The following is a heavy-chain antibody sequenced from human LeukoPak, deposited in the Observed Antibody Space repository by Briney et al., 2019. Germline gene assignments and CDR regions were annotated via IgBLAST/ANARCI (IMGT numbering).Heavy chain of an antibody. CDR1: GYTLTELS. V-gene: IGHV1-24*01. Sequence: ASVKVSCKVSGYTLTELSMHWVRQAPGKGLEWMGGFDPEDGETIYAQKFQGRVTMTEDTSTDTAYMELSSLRSEDTAVYYCATASIAARPFSSPAAPDYWGQGTLVTVSS. CDR2: FDPEDGET. CDR3: ATASIAARPFSSPAAPDY. D-gene: IGHD6-6*01. J-gene: IGHJ4*02.